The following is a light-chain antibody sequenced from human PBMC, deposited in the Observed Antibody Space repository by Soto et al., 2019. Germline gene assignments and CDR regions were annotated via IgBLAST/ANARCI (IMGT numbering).Light chain of an antibody. J-gene: IGLJ1*01. Sequence: QSVLTQPASVSGSPGQSITISCTGTSSDVGDYNYVSWYQHHPGKAPKLIIYEVNNRPSGVSNRFSGSKSGSTASLTISGLQAEDEADYYCSSYTSISTYVFGTWTKLTVL. V-gene: IGLV2-14*01. CDR1: SSDVGDYNY. CDR2: EVN. CDR3: SSYTSISTYV.